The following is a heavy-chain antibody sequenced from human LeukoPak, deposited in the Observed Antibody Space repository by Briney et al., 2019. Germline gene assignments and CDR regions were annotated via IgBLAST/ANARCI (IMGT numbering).Heavy chain of an antibody. J-gene: IGHJ4*02. V-gene: IGHV1-8*03. CDR3: AREYVLMYPPVADLSGYFDY. D-gene: IGHD3-16*01. CDR2: MNPNSGNT. Sequence: GASVKVSYKASGYTFTSYDINWVRQATGQGLEWMGWMNPNSGNTGYAQKFQGRVTITRNTSISTAYMELSSLRSEDTAVYYCAREYVLMYPPVADLSGYFDYWGQGTLVTVSS. CDR1: GYTFTSYD.